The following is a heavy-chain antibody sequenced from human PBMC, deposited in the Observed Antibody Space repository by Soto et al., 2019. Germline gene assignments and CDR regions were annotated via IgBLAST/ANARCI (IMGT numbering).Heavy chain of an antibody. Sequence: QVQLQQSGPGLVKPSQTLSLTCAISGDSISTNNVAWNWIRQSPSGGLEWLGRTGYTSKWYNDYAVSVRRRIPINPDTSKNQSSLQLNSVTLDDTAVYYCARGKYSGFDYWGQGTLVTVSS. D-gene: IGHD5-18*01. CDR1: GDSISTNNVA. CDR3: ARGKYSGFDY. CDR2: TGYTSKWYN. V-gene: IGHV6-1*01. J-gene: IGHJ4*02.